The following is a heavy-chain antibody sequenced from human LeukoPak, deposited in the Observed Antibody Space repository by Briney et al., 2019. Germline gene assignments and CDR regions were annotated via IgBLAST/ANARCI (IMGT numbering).Heavy chain of an antibody. CDR2: ISYDGSNK. Sequence: GRSLRLSCAASGFTFSSYAMHWVRQAPGKGLEWVAVISYDGSNKYYADSVKGRFTISRDNAKNSLYLQMNSLRAEDTAVYYCARVLAVAGVERKRNAFDIWGQGTMVTVSS. J-gene: IGHJ3*02. D-gene: IGHD6-19*01. CDR3: ARVLAVAGVERKRNAFDI. CDR1: GFTFSSYA. V-gene: IGHV3-30-3*01.